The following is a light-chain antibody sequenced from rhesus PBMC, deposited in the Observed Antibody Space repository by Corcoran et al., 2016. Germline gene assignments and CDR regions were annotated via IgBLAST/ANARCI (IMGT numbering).Light chain of an antibody. J-gene: IGKJ1*01. CDR2: RTT. CDR3: QQGNSIPWT. Sequence: EIVLTQSPTSMAVSQGERVTISCTASSSVSTNYLHWYQQKPGFPQRLLVYRTTSLASGVPARFSGSRSGTSYTLTSSSMEAEDAANYYCQQGNSIPWTFGQGTKVEIK. CDR1: SSVSTN. V-gene: IGKV3-35*01.